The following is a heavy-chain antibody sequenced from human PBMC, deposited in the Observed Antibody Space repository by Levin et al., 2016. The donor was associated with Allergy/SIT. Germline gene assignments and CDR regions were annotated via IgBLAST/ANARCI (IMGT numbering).Heavy chain of an antibody. CDR1: GFKLVDHW. CDR2: IKQDGSEK. J-gene: IGHJ4*02. CDR3: AKGRFDY. V-gene: IGHV3-7*03. Sequence: GESLKISCAASGFKLVDHWMTWARQAPGKGLEWVATIKQDGSEKYYVDSVKGRFTVSRDNANNSIYLQMTSLRAEDTAVYYCAKGRFDYWGQGIAVTVSS.